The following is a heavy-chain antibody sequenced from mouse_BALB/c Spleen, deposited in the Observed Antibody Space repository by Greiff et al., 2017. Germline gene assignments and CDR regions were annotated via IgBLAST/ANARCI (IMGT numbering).Heavy chain of an antibody. V-gene: IGHV1S22*01. J-gene: IGHJ4*01. CDR3: TRRRGNYDYAMDY. CDR1: GYTFTSYW. Sequence: LQQPGSELVRPGASVKLSCKASGYTFTSYWMHWVKQRPGQGLEWIGNIYPGSGSTNYDEKFKSKATLTVDTSSSTAYMQLSSLTSEDSAVYYCTRRRGNYDYAMDYWGQGTSVTVSS. CDR2: IYPGSGST. D-gene: IGHD2-1*01.